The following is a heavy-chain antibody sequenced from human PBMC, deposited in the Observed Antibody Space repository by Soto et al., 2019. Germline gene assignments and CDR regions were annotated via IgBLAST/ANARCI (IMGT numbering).Heavy chain of an antibody. D-gene: IGHD3-22*01. CDR2: NSAYNDNT. V-gene: IGHV1-18*01. CDR3: ARDTRWVYDSRGEYLQS. CDR1: GSTVTSYT. Sequence: SVNVSFRSSGSTVTSYTLSWMKPAPGPGLERMGSNSAYNDNTSYAQNLQGRVTMTTDSSTRSSYMELRSQRSDDTAVVYCARDTRWVYDSRGEYLQSWGQGTLVTISS. J-gene: IGHJ1*01.